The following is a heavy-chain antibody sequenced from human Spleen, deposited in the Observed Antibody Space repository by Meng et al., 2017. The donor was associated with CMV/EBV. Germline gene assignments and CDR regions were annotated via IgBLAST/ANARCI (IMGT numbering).Heavy chain of an antibody. V-gene: IGHV3-30*02. CDR3: AKDLVVRGVYYYSAMDA. CDR1: GFTFSSYG. D-gene: IGHD3-22*01. CDR2: IRYDASDS. J-gene: IGHJ6*02. Sequence: GGSLRLSCATSGFTFSSYGMHWVRQAPGKGLEWVAFIRYDASDSYYADSVKGRFTISRDNSKRTVYLQMNSLRAEDTAVYYCAKDLVVRGVYYYSAMDAWGQGTTVTVSS.